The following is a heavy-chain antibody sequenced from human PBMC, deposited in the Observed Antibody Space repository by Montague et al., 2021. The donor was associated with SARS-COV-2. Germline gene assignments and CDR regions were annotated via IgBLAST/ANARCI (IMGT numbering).Heavy chain of an antibody. V-gene: IGHV4-34*01. CDR1: GSWYSGAD. CDR2: FNQRKST. J-gene: IGHJ4*02. CDR3: ARWQEVYAINGDLNY. D-gene: IGHD2-8*01. Sequence: SETLSLTCSRLGSWYSGADWKSIRLNSSHQRNSYAEFNQRKSTNNNPSLKTRVTISIDTSKNQFSLKLSSVTAADTAVYYCARWQEVYAINGDLNYWGQGTPDTVSS.